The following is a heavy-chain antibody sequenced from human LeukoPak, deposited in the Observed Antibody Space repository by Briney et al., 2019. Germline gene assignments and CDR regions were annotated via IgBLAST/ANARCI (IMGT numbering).Heavy chain of an antibody. CDR1: GFTFSSYA. D-gene: IGHD6-13*01. CDR3: ARIAAAGTGYYYYYMDV. V-gene: IGHV3-30*04. Sequence: PGGSLRLSCAASGFTFSSYAMHWVRQAPGKGLDWVAVISYDGSNKYYADSVKGRFTISRDNSKNTLYLQMNSLRAEDTAVYYCARIAAAGTGYYYYYMDVWGKGTTVTVSS. J-gene: IGHJ6*03. CDR2: ISYDGSNK.